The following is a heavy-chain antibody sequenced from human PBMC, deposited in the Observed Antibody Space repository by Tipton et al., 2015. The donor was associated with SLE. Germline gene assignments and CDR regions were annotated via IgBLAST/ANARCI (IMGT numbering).Heavy chain of an antibody. J-gene: IGHJ5*02. CDR1: GGSIRSHY. CDR2: MYHSGST. CDR3: ARGWYSRNWEWWFDP. D-gene: IGHD6-13*01. Sequence: LRLSCTVAGGSIRSHYWSWIRQPPGKGLEWIGYMYHSGSTKDNPSLKSRVTISLDTSKNQVSLKLTSVTAADTAVYYCARGWYSRNWEWWFDPWGQGTLVTVSS. V-gene: IGHV4-59*11.